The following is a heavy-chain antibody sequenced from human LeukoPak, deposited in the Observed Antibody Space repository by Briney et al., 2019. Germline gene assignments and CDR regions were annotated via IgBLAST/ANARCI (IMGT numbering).Heavy chain of an antibody. V-gene: IGHV1-69*04. CDR1: GGTFSRYG. J-gene: IGHJ3*02. Sequence: ASVKVSCKASGGTFSRYGISWVRQAPGQGLEWMGRIIPMLETANHAQKFQGRITITADKSTSTAYMELRSLRSEDTAVYYCARNIRTDDGFDIWGQGTMATVSS. D-gene: IGHD1/OR15-1a*01. CDR2: IIPMLETA. CDR3: ARNIRTDDGFDI.